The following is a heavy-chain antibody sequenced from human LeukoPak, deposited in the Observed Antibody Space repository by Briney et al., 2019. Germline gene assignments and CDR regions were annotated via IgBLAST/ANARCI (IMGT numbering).Heavy chain of an antibody. J-gene: IGHJ6*03. CDR1: GYNFPIYW. D-gene: IGHD6-13*01. V-gene: IGHV5-51*01. Sequence: GASLQISCQCSGYNFPIYWIGLVRQLPREGLGWVGIIYPDDSNTIHGPSFQGHVTISADKSINSLYLEWSSLKASDTAIYYCARQGAAGKYYYYYMDVWGKGTTVTVSS. CDR2: IYPDDSNT. CDR3: ARQGAAGKYYYYYMDV.